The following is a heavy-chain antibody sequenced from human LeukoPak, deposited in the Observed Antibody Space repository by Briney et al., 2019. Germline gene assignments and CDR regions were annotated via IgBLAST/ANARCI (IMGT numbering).Heavy chain of an antibody. V-gene: IGHV4-34*01. CDR3: ASLNPPYYYYGMDV. CDR1: GGSFGGYY. CDR2: INHSGST. J-gene: IGHJ6*02. Sequence: SETLSLTCAVYGGSFGGYYWSWIRQPPGKGLEWIGEINHSGSTNYNPSLKSRVTISVDTSKNQFSLKLSSVTAADTAVYYCASLNPPYYYYGMDVWGQGTTVTVSS.